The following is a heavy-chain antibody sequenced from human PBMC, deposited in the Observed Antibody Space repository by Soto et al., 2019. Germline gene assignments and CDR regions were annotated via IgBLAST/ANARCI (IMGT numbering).Heavy chain of an antibody. CDR1: GFTFSSYW. Sequence: GGSLRLSCAASGFTFSSYWMHWVRQAPGKGLVWVSRINSDGSSTSYADSVKGRFTISRDNAKNTLYLQMNSLRAEDTAVYYCARELKTGYCSGGSCYFTEYYFDYWGQGTLVTVS. V-gene: IGHV3-74*01. J-gene: IGHJ4*02. D-gene: IGHD2-15*01. CDR3: ARELKTGYCSGGSCYFTEYYFDY. CDR2: INSDGSST.